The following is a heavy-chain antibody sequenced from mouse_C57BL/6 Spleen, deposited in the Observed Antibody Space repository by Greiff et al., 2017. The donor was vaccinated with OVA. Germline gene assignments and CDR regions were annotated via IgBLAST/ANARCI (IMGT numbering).Heavy chain of an antibody. CDR1: GYAFTNYL. Sequence: VQLQQSGAELVRPGPSVKVSCKASGYAFTNYLIEWVKQRPGQGLEWVGVINPGSGGTNYNEKFKGKATLTADNSYSTAYMQLSSLTSEDSAVYFCARRGYSNSYAMDYWGQGTSVTVSS. CDR2: INPGSGGT. CDR3: ARRGYSNSYAMDY. D-gene: IGHD2-5*01. V-gene: IGHV1-54*01. J-gene: IGHJ4*01.